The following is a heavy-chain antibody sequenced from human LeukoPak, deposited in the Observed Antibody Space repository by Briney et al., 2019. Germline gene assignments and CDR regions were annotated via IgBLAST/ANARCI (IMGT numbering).Heavy chain of an antibody. Sequence: ASVKVSCKASGYTFTSYDINWVRQATGQGLEWMGWMNPNSGNTGYAQKFQGRVTMTRNTSISTAYVELSSLRSEDTAVYYCARGISRWLFNWFDPWGQGTLVTVSS. CDR1: GYTFTSYD. V-gene: IGHV1-8*01. CDR3: ARGISRWLFNWFDP. J-gene: IGHJ5*02. CDR2: MNPNSGNT. D-gene: IGHD5-24*01.